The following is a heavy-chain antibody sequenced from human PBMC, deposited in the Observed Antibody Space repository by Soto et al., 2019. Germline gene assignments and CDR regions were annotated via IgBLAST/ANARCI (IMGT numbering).Heavy chain of an antibody. CDR1: GFICSSYD. D-gene: IGHD2-8*02. CDR3: AKATATGGGAFDI. J-gene: IGHJ3*02. CDR2: ILVDGRT. Sequence: GSLRLSCAASGFICSSYDMSWVRQAPGKGLEWVSTILVDGRTFYVDSVKGRFAISRDSSQNTVYLQMNSLTAGDTALYYCAKATATGGGAFDICGQGTMVTVSS. V-gene: IGHV3-23*01.